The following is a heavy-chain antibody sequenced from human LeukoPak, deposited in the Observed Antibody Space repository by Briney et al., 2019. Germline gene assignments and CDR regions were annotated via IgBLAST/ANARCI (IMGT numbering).Heavy chain of an antibody. D-gene: IGHD5-18*01. CDR3: ARGGAYSYGYVGY. J-gene: IGHJ4*02. V-gene: IGHV3-66*01. Sequence: PGGSLRLSCAASGFTVSSNYMSWVRQAPGKGLEWVSVIYSGGSTYYADSVKGRFTISRDNSKNTLYLQMNSLRAEDTAVYYCARGGAYSYGYVGYWGQGTLVTVSS. CDR2: IYSGGST. CDR1: GFTVSSNY.